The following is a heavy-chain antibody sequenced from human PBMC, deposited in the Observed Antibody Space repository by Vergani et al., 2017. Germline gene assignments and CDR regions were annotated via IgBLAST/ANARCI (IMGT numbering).Heavy chain of an antibody. Sequence: VHLAESGGGLVQPGGSLRLSCVASGFTFNAYGMHWVRQAPGKGLEWLAFIRYDGSDKYYSEFLKGRFTISRDNSKSMVYLELNSLTAEDTAIYYCVKDPSVMWAFDYWGQGTQVTVSS. CDR2: IRYDGSDK. CDR1: GFTFNAYG. CDR3: VKDPSVMWAFDY. V-gene: IGHV3-30*02. D-gene: IGHD2/OR15-2a*01. J-gene: IGHJ4*02.